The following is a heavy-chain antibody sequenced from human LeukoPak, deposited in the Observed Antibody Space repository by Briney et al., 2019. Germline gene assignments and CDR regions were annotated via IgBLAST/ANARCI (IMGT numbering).Heavy chain of an antibody. CDR1: GFTFDVYA. Sequence: GGSLRLSCAASGFTFDVYAMHWVRHAPGKGLEWVSGISWNSGTVGYADSVKGRFTISRDNAKNSLYLQMNSLRAEDTALYYCVKDVGRNYYYGMDVWGQGTTVTVSS. V-gene: IGHV3-9*01. CDR3: VKDVGRNYYYGMDV. J-gene: IGHJ6*02. CDR2: ISWNSGTV.